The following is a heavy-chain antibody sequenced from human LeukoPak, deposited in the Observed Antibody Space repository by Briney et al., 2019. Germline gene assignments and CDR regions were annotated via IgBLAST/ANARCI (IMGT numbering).Heavy chain of an antibody. CDR2: IDPSDSYT. J-gene: IGHJ4*02. CDR1: EYSFTSYW. D-gene: IGHD3-10*01. V-gene: IGHV5-10-1*01. Sequence: GESLRISCKGSEYSFTSYWISWVRQMPGKGLEWMGRIDPSDSYTNYSPSFRGHVTISVDKSISTAFLQWSSLKASDTAMYYCARHLRGSGSYFDYWGQGTLVTVSS. CDR3: ARHLRGSGSYFDY.